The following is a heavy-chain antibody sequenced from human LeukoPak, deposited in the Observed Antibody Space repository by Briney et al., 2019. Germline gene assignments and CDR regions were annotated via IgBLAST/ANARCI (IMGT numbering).Heavy chain of an antibody. CDR3: ARGIRFGELWGYRFDP. CDR1: GYTFTSYD. CDR2: MNPNSGNT. J-gene: IGHJ5*02. Sequence: ASVKVSCKASGYTFTSYDINWVRQATGQGLEWMGWMNPNSGNTGYAQKFQGRVTTTGNTSISTAYMELSSLRSEDTAVYYCARGIRFGELWGYRFDPWGQGTLVTVSS. D-gene: IGHD3-10*01. V-gene: IGHV1-8*01.